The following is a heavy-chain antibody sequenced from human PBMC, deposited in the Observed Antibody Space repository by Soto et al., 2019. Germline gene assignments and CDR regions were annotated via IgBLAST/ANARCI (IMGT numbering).Heavy chain of an antibody. CDR1: GFSLANYP. Sequence: PGGSLRLSCVASGFSLANYPMNWVRQTPGKGLEWISYSSPRGDTIYYADSVEGRFTISRDNARNSLSLHMSSLRGEDSAPYYCAKGPHTNVGWPYYFESWGQGVPVTVSS. J-gene: IGHJ4*02. D-gene: IGHD6-19*01. V-gene: IGHV3-48*01. CDR2: SSPRGDTI. CDR3: AKGPHTNVGWPYYFES.